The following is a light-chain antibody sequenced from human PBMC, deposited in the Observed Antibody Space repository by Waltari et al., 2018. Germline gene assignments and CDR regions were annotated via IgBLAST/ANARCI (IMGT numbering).Light chain of an antibody. J-gene: IGLJ2*01. CDR1: AYDLGAGSS. CDR2: CNH. CDR3: HSYDRTRKAVV. Sequence: QSALKQTPSVSGAPGQRVTISCTGSAYDLGAGSSVHWYQQFPGTAPKLLIYCNHNRPSGVPDRFSGSKSGTSASLDITGLRAEDEADYFCHSYDRTRKAVVFGGGTKVTVL. V-gene: IGLV1-40*01.